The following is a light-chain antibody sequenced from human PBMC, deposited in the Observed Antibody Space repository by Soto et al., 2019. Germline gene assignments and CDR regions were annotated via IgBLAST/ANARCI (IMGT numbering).Light chain of an antibody. CDR3: QQYGSSRCT. CDR2: GAS. Sequence: EIVLTQSPGTLSLSPGERATLSCRASQSVSSSYLAWYQQNRGQAPRLLIYGASSRDTGIPDRFGGSGSGTGFSLNISRLEPEDFAVYYCQQYGSSRCTFGQGSKVEIK. J-gene: IGKJ1*01. V-gene: IGKV3-20*01. CDR1: QSVSSSY.